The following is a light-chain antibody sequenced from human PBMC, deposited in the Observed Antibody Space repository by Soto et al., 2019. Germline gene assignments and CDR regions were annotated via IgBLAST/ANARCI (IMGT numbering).Light chain of an antibody. CDR2: GAS. Sequence: SVLTQSPGTLSLSPGERGALSCRASQSVSSNYVAWYQQKPGQAPRLLISGASNRATGTPDRFRGSGSGTDFTLTITRLEPEDFAVYYCQQRSNWPGITFGQGTRLEIK. J-gene: IGKJ5*01. CDR1: QSVSSNY. V-gene: IGKV3D-20*02. CDR3: QQRSNWPGIT.